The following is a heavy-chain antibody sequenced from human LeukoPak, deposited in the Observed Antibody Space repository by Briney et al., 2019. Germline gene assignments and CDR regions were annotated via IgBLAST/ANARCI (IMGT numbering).Heavy chain of an antibody. CDR2: IYHHGAT. CDR1: PGSIITNDYS. V-gene: IGHV4-30-2*01. Sequence: SETLSLTCAVSPGSIITNDYSWNWIRQPPGKGLEWIGYIYHHGATNYNPSLRSRVTISLDGSKTQFSLRLNSVTAADTAVYYCARDRNGVVNAFDIWGQGTMVTVSS. CDR3: ARDRNGVVNAFDI. D-gene: IGHD2-8*01. J-gene: IGHJ3*02.